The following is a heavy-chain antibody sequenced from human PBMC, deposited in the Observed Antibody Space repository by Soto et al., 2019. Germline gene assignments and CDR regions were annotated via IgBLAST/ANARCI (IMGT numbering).Heavy chain of an antibody. V-gene: IGHV4-30-4*01. CDR2: IYYSGST. D-gene: IGHD3-10*01. CDR3: ASGGDYYYGMDV. J-gene: IGHJ6*02. CDR1: GGSISSSSYY. Sequence: PSETLSLTCTVSGGSISSSSYYWSWIRQPPGKGLEWIGYIYYSGSTYYNPSLKSRVTISVDTSKNQFSLKLSSVTAADTAVYYCASGGDYYYGMDVWGQGTTVTVSS.